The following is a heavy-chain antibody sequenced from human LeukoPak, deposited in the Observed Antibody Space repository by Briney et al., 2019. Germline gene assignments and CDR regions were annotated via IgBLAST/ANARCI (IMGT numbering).Heavy chain of an antibody. CDR2: INHSGST. Sequence: PSGTLSLTCAVYGGSFSGYYWSWIRQPPGKGLEWIGEINHSGSTNYNPSLKSRVTISVDTSKNQFSLKLSSVTAADTAVYYCARGPRRSSTSCYGSKIYYYYYYMDVWGKGTTVTVSS. J-gene: IGHJ6*03. CDR3: ARGPRRSSTSCYGSKIYYYYYYMDV. V-gene: IGHV4-34*01. D-gene: IGHD2-2*01. CDR1: GGSFSGYY.